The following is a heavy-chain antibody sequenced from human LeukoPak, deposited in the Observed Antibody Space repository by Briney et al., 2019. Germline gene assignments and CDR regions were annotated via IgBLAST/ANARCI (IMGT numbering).Heavy chain of an antibody. CDR3: AKEGSRENWYFDL. J-gene: IGHJ2*01. D-gene: IGHD1-26*01. Sequence: GRSLRLSCAASGITFDDYAMHWVRQAPGKGLEWVSGISWNSGSIGYADSVKGRFTISRDNAKNSLYLQVNSLRAEDTALYYCAKEGSRENWYFDLWGRGTLVTVSS. CDR1: GITFDDYA. V-gene: IGHV3-9*01. CDR2: ISWNSGSI.